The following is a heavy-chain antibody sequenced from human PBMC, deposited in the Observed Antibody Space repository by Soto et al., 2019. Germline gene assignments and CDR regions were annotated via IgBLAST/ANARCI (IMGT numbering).Heavy chain of an antibody. V-gene: IGHV3-53*01. J-gene: IGHJ4*02. Sequence: EVQLVESGGGLIQPGGSLRLSCAASGFSGSSKYMSWVRQAPGKGLECVSVIYSGGSTHYADSVKGRFTISRDNSKNALYLQMNSLRAEDTAVYYCVSGRTEGHYFDSWGQGTLVTVSS. CDR1: GFSGSSKY. CDR3: VSGRTEGHYFDS. CDR2: IYSGGST.